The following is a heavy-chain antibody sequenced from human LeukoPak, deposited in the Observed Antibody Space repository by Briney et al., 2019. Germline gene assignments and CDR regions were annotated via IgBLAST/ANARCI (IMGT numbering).Heavy chain of an antibody. CDR1: GYTFTSYG. J-gene: IGHJ6*02. CDR3: ARXDXGDXEGSYYYXGXDV. D-gene: IGHD4-17*01. Sequence: GASVTVSCKASGYTFTSYGISWVRQAPGQGLEWMGWISAYNGNTNYAQKLQGRVTMTTDTSTSTAYMELRSLRAEDTAVYYCARXDXGDXEGSYYYXGXDVWGQXXTVTV. V-gene: IGHV1-18*01. CDR2: ISAYNGNT.